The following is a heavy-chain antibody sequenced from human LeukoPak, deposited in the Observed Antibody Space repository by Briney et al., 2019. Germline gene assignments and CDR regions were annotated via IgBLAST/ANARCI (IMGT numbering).Heavy chain of an antibody. D-gene: IGHD4-23*01. CDR2: ISYDGSNK. J-gene: IGHJ5*02. V-gene: IGHV3-30*18. CDR3: AKAPYGGNPYSWFDP. CDR1: GFTFSSYG. Sequence: GRSLRLSCAASGFTFSSYGMHWVRQAPGKGLEWVAVISYDGSNKYYADSVKGRFTISRDNSKNTPYLQMNSLRAEDTAVYYCAKAPYGGNPYSWFDPWGQGTLVTVSS.